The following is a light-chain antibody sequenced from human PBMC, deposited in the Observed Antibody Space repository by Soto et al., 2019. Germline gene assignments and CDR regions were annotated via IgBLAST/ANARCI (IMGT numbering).Light chain of an antibody. J-gene: IGKJ1*01. Sequence: EIVLTQSPGTLSLSPGERATLSCKTSQSVSSNYLAWYQQKPGQAPRLLIYGASSRATGIPDRFSGSGSGTDFTRTISRLEPEDFAVYYCQQDGTFGQGTKVEIK. V-gene: IGKV3-20*01. CDR1: QSVSSNY. CDR2: GAS. CDR3: QQDGT.